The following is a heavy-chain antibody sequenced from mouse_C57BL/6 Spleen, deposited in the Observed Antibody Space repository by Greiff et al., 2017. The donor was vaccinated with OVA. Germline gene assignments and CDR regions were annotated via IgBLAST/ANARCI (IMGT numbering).Heavy chain of an antibody. D-gene: IGHD1-1*01. CDR1: GYSITSGYY. J-gene: IGHJ2*01. V-gene: IGHV3-6*01. CDR3: AREETTVVAYYFDY. CDR2: KSYDGSN. Sequence: DVKLQESGPGLVKPSQSLSLTCSVTGYSITSGYYWNWIRQFPGNKLEWMGYKSYDGSNNYNPSLKNRISITRDTSKNQFFLKLNSVTTEDTATYYCAREETTVVAYYFDYWGQGTTLTVSS.